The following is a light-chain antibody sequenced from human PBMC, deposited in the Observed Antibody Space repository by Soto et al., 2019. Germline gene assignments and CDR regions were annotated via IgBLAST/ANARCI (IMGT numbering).Light chain of an antibody. CDR3: QQSYSTPLT. J-gene: IGKJ4*01. CDR2: AAS. CDR1: QSISSY. Sequence: DIQMTQPPSSLSASVGDRVTITCRASQSISSYLNWYQQKPGKAPKLLIYAASSLQSGVPSRFSGSGSGTDFTLTISSVQPEDFATYYCQQSYSTPLTFGRGTQLDI. V-gene: IGKV1-39*01.